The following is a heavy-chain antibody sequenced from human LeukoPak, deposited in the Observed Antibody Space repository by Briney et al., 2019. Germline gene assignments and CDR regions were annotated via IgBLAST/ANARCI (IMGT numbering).Heavy chain of an antibody. Sequence: PGGSLRLSCAASGFSFSSYAMSWVRQAPGKGLEWVSGISGSGGSTYYADSVKGRFTISRDNSKNTLYLQMNSLRAEDTAVYYCAKGRPMIVVVTYYCDYWGQGTLVTVSS. CDR2: ISGSGGST. D-gene: IGHD3-22*01. CDR3: AKGRPMIVVVTYYCDY. V-gene: IGHV3-23*01. CDR1: GFSFSSYA. J-gene: IGHJ4*02.